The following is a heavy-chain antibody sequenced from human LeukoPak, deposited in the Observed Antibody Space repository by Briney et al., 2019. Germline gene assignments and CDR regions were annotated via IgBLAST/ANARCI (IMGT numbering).Heavy chain of an antibody. V-gene: IGHV3-74*01. CDR3: ARGRPHGNDY. J-gene: IGHJ4*02. D-gene: IGHD4-23*01. CDR1: GFTFSIYA. Sequence: PGGSLRLSCAASGFTFSIYAMSWVRQAPGKGLVWVSRIASDGSSTTYADSVKGRFSISRDNAKNTLYLQMNSLRVEDTAVYYCARGRPHGNDYWGQGTLVTVSS. CDR2: IASDGSST.